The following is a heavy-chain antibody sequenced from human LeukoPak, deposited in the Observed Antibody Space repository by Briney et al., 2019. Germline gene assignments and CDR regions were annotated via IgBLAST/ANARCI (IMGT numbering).Heavy chain of an antibody. CDR3: ATTSRAYCSGGSCYPNYYYGMDV. V-gene: IGHV1-69*13. Sequence: ASVKVSCKASGGTFSSYAISWVRQAPGQGLEWMGGIIPIFGTANYAQKLQGRVTITADESTSTAYMELSSLRSEDTAVYYCATTSRAYCSGGSCYPNYYYGMDVWGQGTTVTVSS. J-gene: IGHJ6*02. CDR2: IIPIFGTA. D-gene: IGHD2-15*01. CDR1: GGTFSSYA.